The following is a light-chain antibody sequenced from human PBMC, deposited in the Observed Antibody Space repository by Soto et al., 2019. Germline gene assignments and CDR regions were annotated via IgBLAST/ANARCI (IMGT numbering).Light chain of an antibody. V-gene: IGKV3D-15*01. J-gene: IGKJ4*01. CDR2: GAS. Sequence: VLTQSPATLSVCTGERGDISCRASQSVSNNLAWYQQKPGQPPRLLIFGASTRATGIPARFSGSGSEAEFALTISTLQSEDFAVYYCQQYSVWPLTFGGGTKV. CDR1: QSVSNN. CDR3: QQYSVWPLT.